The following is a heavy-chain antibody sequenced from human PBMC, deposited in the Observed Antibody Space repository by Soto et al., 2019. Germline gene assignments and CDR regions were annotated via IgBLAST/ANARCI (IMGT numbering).Heavy chain of an antibody. Sequence: QVQLVESGGGVVQPGRSLRLSCAASGFTFSSYGMHWVRQAPGKGLEWVAVISYDGSNKYYADSVKGRFTISRDNSKNTVYLQMQIMRAEDTAVYYCAKRSMVRDLDAFDIWGQGTMVTVSS. CDR2: ISYDGSNK. V-gene: IGHV3-30*18. D-gene: IGHD3-10*01. CDR3: AKRSMVRDLDAFDI. CDR1: GFTFSSYG. J-gene: IGHJ3*02.